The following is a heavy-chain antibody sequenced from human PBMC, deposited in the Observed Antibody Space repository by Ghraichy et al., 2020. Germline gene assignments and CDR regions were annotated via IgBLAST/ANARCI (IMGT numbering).Heavy chain of an antibody. CDR2: INHSGST. CDR3: ARLGYCSSISCSRDYYYYMDV. CDR1: GGSFSGYY. Sequence: SETLSLTCAVYGGSFSGYYWSWIRQPPGKGLEWIGEINHSGSTNYNPSLKSRVTISVDTSKNQFSLKLSSVTAADTAVYYCARLGYCSSISCSRDYYYYMDVWGKGTTVTVSS. V-gene: IGHV4-34*01. D-gene: IGHD2-2*01. J-gene: IGHJ6*03.